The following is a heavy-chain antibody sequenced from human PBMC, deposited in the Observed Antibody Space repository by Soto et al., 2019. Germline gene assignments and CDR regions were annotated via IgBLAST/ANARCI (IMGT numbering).Heavy chain of an antibody. CDR3: ARDPRVRGVMGPMADY. J-gene: IGHJ4*02. Sequence: GGSLRLSCAASGFTFSDYYMSWIRQAPGKGLEWVSYFSSSGSTIYYADSVKGRVTISRDNAKNSLYLQMNSLRAEDTAVYYCARDPRVRGVMGPMADYWGQGTLVTVSS. CDR2: FSSSGSTI. D-gene: IGHD3-10*01. CDR1: GFTFSDYY. V-gene: IGHV3-11*01.